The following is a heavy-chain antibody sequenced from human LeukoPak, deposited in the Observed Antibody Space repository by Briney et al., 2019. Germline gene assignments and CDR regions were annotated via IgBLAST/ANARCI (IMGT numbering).Heavy chain of an antibody. CDR3: ARVQYSSSWHYFDK. CDR1: GGSIDRSGYY. CDR2: IYYSGNT. D-gene: IGHD6-13*01. V-gene: IGHV4-39*07. Sequence: SETLSLTCTVSGGSIDRSGYYWGYIRQPPGKGLEWIGSIYYSGNTYYNPSLKSRVTISVDTSKNQFSLKMSSVTAADTAVYYCARVQYSSSWHYFDKWGQGNLVIVSS. J-gene: IGHJ4*02.